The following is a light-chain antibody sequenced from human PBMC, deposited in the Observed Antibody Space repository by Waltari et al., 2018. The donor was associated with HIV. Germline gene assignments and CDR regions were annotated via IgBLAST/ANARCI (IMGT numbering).Light chain of an antibody. J-gene: IGKJ2*01. CDR1: QSVLYSSNNKNY. CDR3: QQYYNTPYT. V-gene: IGKV4-1*01. Sequence: DIVMTQSPDSLAVSLGERATINCKSSQSVLYSSNNKNYLAWYQQKPGQSPKLLIYWASTRESGVPDRVSGSGSGSDFTLTISSLQAEDVAVYYCQQYYNTPYTFGQGTKLEIK. CDR2: WAS.